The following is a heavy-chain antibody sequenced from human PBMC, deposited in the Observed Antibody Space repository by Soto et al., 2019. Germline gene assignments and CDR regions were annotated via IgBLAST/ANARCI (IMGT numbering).Heavy chain of an antibody. CDR1: GFTFTSYA. V-gene: IGHV3-30*15. CDR2: ISYDGINE. J-gene: IGHJ4*02. D-gene: IGHD3-16*02. CDR3: ARDRLRLGELSLIGYFDY. Sequence: QVQLVESGGSVVQPGRSLRLSCEASGFTFTSYAIHWVRQAPGRGLEWVAVISYDGINEYYADSVKGRFTISRDNSKNTLFLQMSSLGVEDTAVYYCARDRLRLGELSLIGYFDYWGQGTLVTVSS.